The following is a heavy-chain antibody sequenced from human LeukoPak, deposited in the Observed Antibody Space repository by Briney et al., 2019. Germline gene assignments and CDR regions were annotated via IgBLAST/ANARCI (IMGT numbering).Heavy chain of an antibody. D-gene: IGHD1-26*01. J-gene: IGHJ4*02. CDR3: ARSRSGSYLLGY. CDR2: INASGGST. V-gene: IGHV1-46*01. Sequence: ASVTASCTASGYTFTTYYMHWVRQAPGQGLEWMGIINASGGSTSYAQKFQGRVTMTRDTSTSTVYMELSSLRSEDTAVYYCARSRSGSYLLGYWGQGTLVTASS. CDR1: GYTFTTYY.